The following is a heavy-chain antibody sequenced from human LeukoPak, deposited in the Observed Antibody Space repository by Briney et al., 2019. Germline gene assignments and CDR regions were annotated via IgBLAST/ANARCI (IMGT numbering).Heavy chain of an antibody. D-gene: IGHD2-15*01. CDR2: ISGSGGST. CDR1: GFTFSSYG. V-gene: IGHV3-23*01. J-gene: IGHJ4*02. CDR3: AKPPLGYCSGGSCFYFDY. Sequence: GGSLRLSCAASGFTFSSYGMSWVRQAPGKGLEWVSAISGSGGSTYYADSVKGRFTISRDNSKNTLYLQMNSLRAEDTAVYYCAKPPLGYCSGGSCFYFDYWGQGTLVTVSS.